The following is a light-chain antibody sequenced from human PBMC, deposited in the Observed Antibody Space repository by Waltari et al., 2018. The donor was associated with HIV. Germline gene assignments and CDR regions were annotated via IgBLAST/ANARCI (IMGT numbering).Light chain of an antibody. V-gene: IGLV3-21*02. CDR1: SIGGAS. Sequence: SYVLTQPPSVSVAPGQTARITCGGNSIGGASVHWYQQKPGQAPVLVVYDDSDRPSGIPERFSGSNAGNTATLTISRVEAGDEADYYCQVWDISSDHVVFGGGTILTVL. CDR3: QVWDISSDHVV. J-gene: IGLJ2*01. CDR2: DDS.